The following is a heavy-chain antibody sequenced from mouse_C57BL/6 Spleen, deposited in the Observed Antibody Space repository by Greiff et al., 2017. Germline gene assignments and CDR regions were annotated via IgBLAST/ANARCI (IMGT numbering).Heavy chain of an antibody. CDR1: GYSITSGYY. J-gene: IGHJ3*01. D-gene: IGHD1-1*01. CDR2: ISYDGSN. Sequence: ESGPGLVKPSQSLSLTCSVTGYSITSGYYWNWIRQFPGNKLEWMGYISYDGSNNYNPSLKNRIPITRDTSKNQFFLKLNSVTTEDTATYYCAREGGYYGSSFAYWGQGTLVTVSA. V-gene: IGHV3-6*01. CDR3: AREGGYYGSSFAY.